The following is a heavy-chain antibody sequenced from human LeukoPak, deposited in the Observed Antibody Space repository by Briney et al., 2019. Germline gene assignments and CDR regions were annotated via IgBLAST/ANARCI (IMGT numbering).Heavy chain of an antibody. D-gene: IGHD3-10*01. CDR2: IDTAGDT. J-gene: IGHJ6*02. CDR3: TRDGTVVRGLPRRARTFYGMDV. V-gene: IGHV3-13*01. CDR1: GFTFSNYD. Sequence: GGSLRVSCAASGFTFSNYDMHWVRQATGKGLEWVSGIDTAGDTYYPGSVKGRFTISRENAKNSLYLQVNSLRAEDTAVYYCTRDGTVVRGLPRRARTFYGMDVWGQGTTVTVSS.